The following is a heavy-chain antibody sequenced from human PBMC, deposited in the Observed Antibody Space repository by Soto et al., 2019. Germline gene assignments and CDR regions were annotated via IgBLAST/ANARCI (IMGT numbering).Heavy chain of an antibody. V-gene: IGHV1-18*04. CDR1: GYTFTSYG. Sequence: ASVKVSCKASGYTFTSYGISWVGQAPGEGLEWMGWISAYNGNTNYAQKLQGRVTMTTDTSTSTAYMGLRSLRSDETAVYYLARTSEEAAVTVCGMDVWGQGTPVTVSS. J-gene: IGHJ6*02. CDR3: ARTSEEAAVTVCGMDV. D-gene: IGHD6-13*01. CDR2: ISAYNGNT.